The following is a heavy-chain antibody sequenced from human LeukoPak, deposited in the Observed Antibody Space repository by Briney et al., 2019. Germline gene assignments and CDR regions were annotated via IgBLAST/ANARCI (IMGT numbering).Heavy chain of an antibody. CDR2: ISCNSTYI. J-gene: IGHJ4*02. CDR1: GFTLSSYT. Sequence: GRSLRLSCAGSGFTLSSYTMNWVPQAPGKGLEWVSSISCNSTYIHYADSVRGRFTISRDDTKNSLFLHMNSLRAEDTAVYYCATWDDYGDYVAFEYWGQGTLVTVSS. D-gene: IGHD4-17*01. V-gene: IGHV3-21*01. CDR3: ATWDDYGDYVAFEY.